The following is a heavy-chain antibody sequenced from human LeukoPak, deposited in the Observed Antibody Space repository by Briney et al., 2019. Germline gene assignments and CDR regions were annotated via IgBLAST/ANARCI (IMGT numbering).Heavy chain of an antibody. CDR3: ASPHKSGNYYGFSAFDI. CDR2: INHSGST. J-gene: IGHJ3*02. CDR1: GGSFSGYY. D-gene: IGHD1-26*01. V-gene: IGHV4-34*01. Sequence: SETLSLTCAVYGGSFSGYYWSWIRQPPGKGLEWIGEINHSGSTNYNPSLKSRVTISVDTSKNQFSLKLSSVTAADTAVYYCASPHKSGNYYGFSAFDIWGQGTTVTVSS.